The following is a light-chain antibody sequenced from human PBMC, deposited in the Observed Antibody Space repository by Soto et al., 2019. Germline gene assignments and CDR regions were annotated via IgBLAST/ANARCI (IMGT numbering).Light chain of an antibody. J-gene: IGLJ2*01. CDR1: SSDVGSYNL. CDR2: EGS. V-gene: IGLV2-23*01. Sequence: QSVLTQPGSVSGSPGQAITISRTGTSSDVGSYNLVSWYQQHPGKAPKLMIYEGSKRPSGVSNRFSGSKSGNTASLTISGLQAEHEADYYCCSYAGSSTPVFGGGTKLTVL. CDR3: CSYAGSSTPV.